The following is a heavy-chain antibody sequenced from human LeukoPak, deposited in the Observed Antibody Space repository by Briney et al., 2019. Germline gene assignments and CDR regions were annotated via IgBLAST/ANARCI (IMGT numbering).Heavy chain of an antibody. J-gene: IGHJ5*02. CDR1: GFTFSHYS. Sequence: GGSLRLSCAASGFTFSHYSMNWVRQAPGKGLEWVSFISSSSSYIYYADSVKGRFTISRDNAKNSLYLQVNSLRAEDTAIYYCARGQGATVPQVGKNWFDPWGQGTRVTVSS. CDR2: ISSSSSYI. CDR3: ARGQGATVPQVGKNWFDP. V-gene: IGHV3-21*01. D-gene: IGHD1-26*01.